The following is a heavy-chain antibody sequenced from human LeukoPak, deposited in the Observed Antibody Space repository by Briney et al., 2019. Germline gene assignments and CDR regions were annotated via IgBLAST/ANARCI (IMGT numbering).Heavy chain of an antibody. Sequence: GASVKVSCKASGYTFTGYYMHWVRQAPGQGLEWMGWINPNSGGTNYAQKFQGRVTMTRDTSISTAYMELSRLRSDDTAVYYRARGLPPYCSSTSCYGPNNWFDPWGQGTLVTVSS. D-gene: IGHD2-2*01. CDR3: ARGLPPYCSSTSCYGPNNWFDP. J-gene: IGHJ5*02. V-gene: IGHV1-2*02. CDR1: GYTFTGYY. CDR2: INPNSGGT.